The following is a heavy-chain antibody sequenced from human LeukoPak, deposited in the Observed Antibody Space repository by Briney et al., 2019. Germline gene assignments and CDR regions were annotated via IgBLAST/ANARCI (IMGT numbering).Heavy chain of an antibody. CDR1: GYSFTTYW. D-gene: IGHD5-12*01. Sequence: GGSLRLSCKGSGYSFTTYWIGWVRQMPGKGLEWMGIIYPGDSDTRYSPSFQGQVTISADKSISTAYLQWSSLKASDTAMYYCARAQIVATISYFDYWGQGTLVTVSS. V-gene: IGHV5-51*01. CDR3: ARAQIVATISYFDY. CDR2: IYPGDSDT. J-gene: IGHJ4*02.